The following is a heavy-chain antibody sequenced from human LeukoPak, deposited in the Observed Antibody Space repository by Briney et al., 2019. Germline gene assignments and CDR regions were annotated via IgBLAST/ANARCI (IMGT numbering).Heavy chain of an antibody. D-gene: IGHD3-3*01. J-gene: IGHJ4*02. Sequence: SVKVSCKASGGTFSSYAISWVRQAPGQGLEWMGGIIPIFGTANYAQKFQGRVTITTGESTCTAYMELSSLRSEDTAVYYCARDLPPLGSGYYIGYWGQGTLVTVSS. V-gene: IGHV1-69*05. CDR3: ARDLPPLGSGYYIGY. CDR1: GGTFSSYA. CDR2: IIPIFGTA.